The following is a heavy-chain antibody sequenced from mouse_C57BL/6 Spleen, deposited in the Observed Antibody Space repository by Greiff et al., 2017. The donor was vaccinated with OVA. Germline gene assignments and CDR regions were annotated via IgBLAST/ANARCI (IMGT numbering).Heavy chain of an antibody. J-gene: IGHJ2*01. Sequence: QVQLQQSGAELMKPGASVKLSCTATGYTFTGYWIEWVKQRPGHGLEWIGEILTGSGSTNYNEKITGKATFTADTSSNTAYMQLSSLTTEDSANYCCARRGNNWDGFDYWGQGTTLTVSS. CDR3: ARRGNNWDGFDY. D-gene: IGHD4-1*01. V-gene: IGHV1-9*01. CDR1: GYTFTGYW. CDR2: ILTGSGST.